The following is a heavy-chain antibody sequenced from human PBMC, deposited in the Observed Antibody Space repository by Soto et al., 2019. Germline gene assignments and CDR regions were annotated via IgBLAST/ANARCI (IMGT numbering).Heavy chain of an antibody. D-gene: IGHD3-10*01. CDR2: ISHSGST. CDR3: TGEAQGVISGMDV. Sequence: PSETLSLTCTVSGGSISDDYWSWIRQPPGKGLEWIGHISHSGSTNYNPSLKSRVTISVDTSKRQFSLKLSSVTAADTAVYYCTGEAQGVISGMDVWGQGTPVTVSS. J-gene: IGHJ6*02. CDR1: GGSISDDY. V-gene: IGHV4-59*01.